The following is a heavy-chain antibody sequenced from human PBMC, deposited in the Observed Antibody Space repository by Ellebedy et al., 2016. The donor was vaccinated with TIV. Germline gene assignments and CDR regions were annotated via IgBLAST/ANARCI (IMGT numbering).Heavy chain of an antibody. CDR2: MYYDGSI. V-gene: IGHV4-39*01. J-gene: IGHJ4*02. CDR3: ARRVGATPPDF. D-gene: IGHD1-26*01. CDR1: GGSISSRSYH. Sequence: SETPSLTXTVSGGSISSRSYHWGWIRQSPGKGLEWIGSMYYDGSIYYNPSLKSRVTISVDTSKNQFSLNLTSVTAADTAVYYCARRVGATPPDFWGQGTLVTVSS.